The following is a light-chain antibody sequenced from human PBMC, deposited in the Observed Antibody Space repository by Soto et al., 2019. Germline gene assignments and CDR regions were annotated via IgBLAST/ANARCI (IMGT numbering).Light chain of an antibody. CDR3: SSYAGNTTPVV. CDR1: SSDVGGYNY. V-gene: IGLV2-8*01. J-gene: IGLJ2*01. CDR2: EVT. Sequence: QSALTQPPSASGSPGQSVTISCTGTSSDVGGYNYVSWYQQHPGKAPKLMIYEVTKRPSGVPDRFSGSKSGNTASLTVSGLQADDEADYYCSSYAGNTTPVVFGGGTKLTVL.